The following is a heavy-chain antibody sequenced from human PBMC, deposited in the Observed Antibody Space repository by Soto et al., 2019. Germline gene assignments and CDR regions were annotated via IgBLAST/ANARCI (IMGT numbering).Heavy chain of an antibody. CDR2: ISYDGSNK. J-gene: IGHJ4*02. D-gene: IGHD3-10*01. CDR3: ARTGEMATNDY. Sequence: QVQLVESGGGVVQPGRSLRLSCAASGFTLSSYAMHWVRQAPGKGLEWVAVISYDGSNKYYADSVKGRFTISRDNSKNTLYLQMNSLRAEDTAVYYCARTGEMATNDYWGQGTLVTVSS. V-gene: IGHV3-30-3*01. CDR1: GFTLSSYA.